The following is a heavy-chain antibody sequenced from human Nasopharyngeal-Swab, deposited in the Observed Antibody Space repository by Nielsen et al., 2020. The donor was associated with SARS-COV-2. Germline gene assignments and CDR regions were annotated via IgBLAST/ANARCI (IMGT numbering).Heavy chain of an antibody. Sequence: ASVKVSCKASGYTFTSYYMHWVRQAPGQGLEWMGIINPSGGSTSYAQKFQGRVTMTRDTSTSTVYMELSSLRSEDTAVYYCATSSSYYDSSGYSSSGMDVWGQGTTVTVSS. J-gene: IGHJ6*02. V-gene: IGHV1-46*01. CDR3: ATSSSYYDSSGYSSSGMDV. D-gene: IGHD3-22*01. CDR2: INPSGGST. CDR1: GYTFTSYY.